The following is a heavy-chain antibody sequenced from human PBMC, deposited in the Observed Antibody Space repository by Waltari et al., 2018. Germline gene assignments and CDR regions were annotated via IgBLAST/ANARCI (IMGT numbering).Heavy chain of an antibody. CDR1: GFTFGVFS. CDR2: ISASRAAI. CDR3: ATEPAPGAGINY. V-gene: IGHV3-48*01. D-gene: IGHD6-19*01. J-gene: IGHJ4*02. Sequence: EVQLVESGGGFVQPGGSLRLSCLGSGFTFGVFSMHWIRQAPGKGREWVAYISASRAAIYYAESVKGRFTISRDNAKNSLFLQMTNLGVEDTAVYYCATEPAPGAGINYWGQGILVTVSS.